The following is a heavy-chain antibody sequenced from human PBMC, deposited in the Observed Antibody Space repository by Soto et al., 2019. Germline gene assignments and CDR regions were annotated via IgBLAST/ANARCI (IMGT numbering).Heavy chain of an antibody. CDR3: ARHPERIAEIGWFDP. J-gene: IGHJ5*02. Sequence: GGSLRLSCAASGFTFSSYSMNWVRQVQGKGLEWVSYISSSSSTIYYADSVKGRFTISRDNAKNSLYLQMNSLRAEDTAVYYCARHPERIAEIGWFDPWGQGT. CDR2: ISSSSSTI. V-gene: IGHV3-48*01. CDR1: GFTFSSYS. D-gene: IGHD6-13*01.